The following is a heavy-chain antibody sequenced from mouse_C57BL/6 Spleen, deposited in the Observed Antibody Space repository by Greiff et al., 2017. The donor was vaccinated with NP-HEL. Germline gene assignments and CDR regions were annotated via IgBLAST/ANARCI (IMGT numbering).Heavy chain of an antibody. Sequence: QVHVQQSGAELVKPGASVKLSCKASGYTFTSYWMHWVKQRPGRGLEWIGRIDPNSGGTKYNEKFKSKATLTVDKPSSTAYMQLSSLTSEDSAVYYCESWGYSNFYAMEYWGQGTSVTVSS. CDR2: IDPNSGGT. CDR1: GYTFTSYW. CDR3: ESWGYSNFYAMEY. V-gene: IGHV1-72*01. D-gene: IGHD2-5*01. J-gene: IGHJ4*01.